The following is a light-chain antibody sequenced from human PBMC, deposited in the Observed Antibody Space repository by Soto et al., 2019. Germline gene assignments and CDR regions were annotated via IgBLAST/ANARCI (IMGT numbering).Light chain of an antibody. V-gene: IGKV3-20*01. J-gene: IGKJ3*01. CDR3: QQYGTSPT. CDR1: QSVSSS. Sequence: EIVMTHSPGTRSMSPDEIATLSCRASQSVSSSLAWYQQKPGQAPRLLIYGVSNRATGIPDRFSGSGSGTDFTLTISRLETEDFAVYHCQQYGTSPTFGPGTKVDIK. CDR2: GVS.